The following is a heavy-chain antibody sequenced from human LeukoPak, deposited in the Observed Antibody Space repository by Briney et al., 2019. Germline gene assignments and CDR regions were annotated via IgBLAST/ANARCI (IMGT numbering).Heavy chain of an antibody. CDR2: ISSSGSTI. CDR1: GFTFSDYY. V-gene: IGHV3-11*01. Sequence: GGSLRLSCAASGFTFSDYYMSWIRQAPGKGLXXXXYISSSGSTIYYADSVKGRFTISRDNAKNSLYLQMNSLRAEDTAVYYCARYMTTVTTSWFDPWGQGTLVTVSS. J-gene: IGHJ5*02. D-gene: IGHD4-17*01. CDR3: ARYMTTVTTSWFDP.